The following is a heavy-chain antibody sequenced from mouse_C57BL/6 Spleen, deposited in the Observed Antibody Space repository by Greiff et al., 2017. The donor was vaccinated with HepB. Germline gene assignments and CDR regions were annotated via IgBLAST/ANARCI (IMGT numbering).Heavy chain of an antibody. J-gene: IGHJ3*01. CDR3: ARKPGGGPFAY. CDR1: GYSITSGYY. CDR2: ISYDGSN. Sequence: VQLKESGPGLVKPSQSLSLTCSVTGYSITSGYYWNWIRQFPGNKLEWMGYISYDGSNNYNPSLKNRISITRDTSKNQFFLKLNSVTTEDTATYYCARKPGGGPFAYWGQGTLVTVSA. V-gene: IGHV3-6*01.